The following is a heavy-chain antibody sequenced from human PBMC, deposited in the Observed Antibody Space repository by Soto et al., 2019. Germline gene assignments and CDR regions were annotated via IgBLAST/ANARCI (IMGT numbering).Heavy chain of an antibody. CDR3: TTDGGTPPYYSYYGMDV. Sequence: EVQLVESGGGLVKPGGSLRLSCAASGFTFSNAWMSWVRQAPGKGLEWVGRIKSKTDGGTTDYAAPVKGRFTVSRDDSTHTLYLQMNRLKPEDTAVYYCTTDGGTPPYYSYYGMDVWGQGTTVTGSS. V-gene: IGHV3-15*01. CDR2: IKSKTDGGTT. CDR1: GFTFSNAW. D-gene: IGHD3-3*01. J-gene: IGHJ6*02.